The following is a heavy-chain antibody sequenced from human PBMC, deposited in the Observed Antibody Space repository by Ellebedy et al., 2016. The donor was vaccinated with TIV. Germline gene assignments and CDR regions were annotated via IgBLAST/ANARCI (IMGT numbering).Heavy chain of an antibody. Sequence: PGGSLRLSCAASGFTFSSFAMGWVRQTPGKGLEGVSGLYGSGRGIFYSDSVKGRFTISRDNSKNTLYLQMNSLRAEDTGIYYCVKDQNSGDGLWVFDLWGQGTMVTVSS. CDR3: VKDQNSGDGLWVFDL. D-gene: IGHD2/OR15-2a*01. J-gene: IGHJ3*01. CDR2: LYGSGRGI. V-gene: IGHV3-23*01. CDR1: GFTFSSFA.